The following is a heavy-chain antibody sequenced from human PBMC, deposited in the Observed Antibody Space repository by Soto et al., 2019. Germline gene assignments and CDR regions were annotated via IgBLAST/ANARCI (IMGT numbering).Heavy chain of an antibody. J-gene: IGHJ4*02. V-gene: IGHV5-10-1*01. CDR1: GYSFTSHW. CDR3: ARGPRTSHCYNCFLAPFDY. CDR2: IDPSDSYI. Sequence: PGESMKLSCKGSGYSFTSHWIRWVRKMPGKGLEWMGRIDPSDSYINYAQKFQGRVTITADESTSTAYMELSSLRSEDTAVYYCARGPRTSHCYNCFLAPFDYWGQGTPVTVSS. D-gene: IGHD2-2*01.